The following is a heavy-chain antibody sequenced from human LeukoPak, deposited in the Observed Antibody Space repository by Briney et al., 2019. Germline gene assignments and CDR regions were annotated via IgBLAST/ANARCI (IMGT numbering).Heavy chain of an antibody. D-gene: IGHD3-22*01. J-gene: IGHJ4*02. CDR3: AKDKIDSSGYYFDY. CDR2: ISWNSGSI. Sequence: GGSPRLSCAASGFTFDDYAMHWVRQAPGKGLEWVSGISWNSGSIGYADSVKGRFTISRDNAKNSLYLQMNSLRAEDTALYYCAKDKIDSSGYYFDYWGQGTLVTVSS. CDR1: GFTFDDYA. V-gene: IGHV3-9*01.